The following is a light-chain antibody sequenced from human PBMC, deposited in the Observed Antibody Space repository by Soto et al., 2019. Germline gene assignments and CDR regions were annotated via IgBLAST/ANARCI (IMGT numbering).Light chain of an antibody. Sequence: QSVLTQPPSVSAAPGQTVTISCSGSSSNIGNNYVSWYQQLPGTAPKLLIYDSNKRPSGIPDRFSGSKSGTSATLGITGLQTGDEADHYCGTWDNSLSAVVFGGGTKLTVL. CDR1: SSNIGNNY. J-gene: IGLJ2*01. V-gene: IGLV1-51*01. CDR2: DSN. CDR3: GTWDNSLSAVV.